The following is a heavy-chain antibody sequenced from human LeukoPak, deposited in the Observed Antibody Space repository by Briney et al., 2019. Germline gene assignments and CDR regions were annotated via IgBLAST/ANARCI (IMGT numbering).Heavy chain of an antibody. CDR1: GFTFSSYA. Sequence: PGGSLRLSCAASGFTFSSYAMSWVRQAPGKGLEWVSAISGSGGSTYYADSVKGRFTISRDNSKNTLYLQMNSLRAEDTAVYYCARVGYSGYGWASDYWGQGTLVTVSS. J-gene: IGHJ4*02. D-gene: IGHD5-12*01. V-gene: IGHV3-23*01. CDR2: ISGSGGST. CDR3: ARVGYSGYGWASDY.